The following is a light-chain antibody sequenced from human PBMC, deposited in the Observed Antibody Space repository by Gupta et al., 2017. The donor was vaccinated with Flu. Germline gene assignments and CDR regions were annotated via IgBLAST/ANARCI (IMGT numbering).Light chain of an antibody. J-gene: IGLJ1*01. V-gene: IGLV1-40*01. CDR3: YYYDDRMSGSMV. CDR1: SSNIGAGYA. CDR2: YNS. Sequence: TISCTRTSSNIGAGYAVHWYHHIPRTAPTLLIFYNSNRPSGVPARFSCATSCASASPVTTSLQHEDEADEYYYYYDDRMSGSMVFGTGTKLTVL.